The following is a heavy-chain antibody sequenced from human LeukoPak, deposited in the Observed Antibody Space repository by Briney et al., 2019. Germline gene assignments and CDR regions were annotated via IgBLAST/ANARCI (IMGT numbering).Heavy chain of an antibody. CDR1: GVSISSSSYY. Sequence: SETLSLTCNVSGVSISSSSYYWGWIRQPPGKGLEWIGSIYHSGSTFYNPSLKSRVTISVDTSKNQFSLKLSSVTAADTAVYYCASFMTTVTYYFDYWGQGTLVTVSS. CDR3: ASFMTTVTYYFDY. V-gene: IGHV4-39*01. D-gene: IGHD4-17*01. J-gene: IGHJ4*02. CDR2: IYHSGST.